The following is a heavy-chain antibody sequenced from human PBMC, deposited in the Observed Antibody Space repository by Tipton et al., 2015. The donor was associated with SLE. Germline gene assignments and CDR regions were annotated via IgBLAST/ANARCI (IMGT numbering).Heavy chain of an antibody. J-gene: IGHJ4*02. CDR1: GYSISSGYY. V-gene: IGHV4-38-2*02. CDR2: IYHSGST. D-gene: IGHD4/OR15-4a*01. Sequence: TLSLTCTVSGYSISSGYYWGWIRQPPGKGLEWIGSIYHSGSTYCNPSLKSRVTISVDTSKNQFSLKLSSVTAADTAVYYCARGRYGAFDYWGQGTLVTVSS. CDR3: ARGRYGAFDY.